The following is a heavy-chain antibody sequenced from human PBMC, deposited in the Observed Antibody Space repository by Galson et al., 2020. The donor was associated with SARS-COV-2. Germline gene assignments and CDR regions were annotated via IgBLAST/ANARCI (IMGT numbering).Heavy chain of an antibody. D-gene: IGHD6-6*01. V-gene: IGHV4-59*08. J-gene: IGHJ4*02. CDR2: FHSDGST. Sequence: SETLSLTCSVSGGSISSDYWSWIRQPPGKGLEWIGFFHSDGSTTYNSSLKSRVTISVDTSKNQFSLNLTSVTAADTAVYYCARYTTSSVAFDYWGQGTLGTVSS. CDR3: ARYTTSSVAFDY. CDR1: GGSISSDY.